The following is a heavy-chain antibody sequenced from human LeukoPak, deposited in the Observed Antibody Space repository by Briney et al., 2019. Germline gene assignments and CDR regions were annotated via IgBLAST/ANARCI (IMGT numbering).Heavy chain of an antibody. CDR1: GYTFTSYD. J-gene: IGHJ3*02. V-gene: IGHV1-8*01. Sequence: TSVKVSCKASGYTFTSYDFNWVRQATGQRPEWMGWMNPNSGNTGYAQKFQGRVTMTRNTSISTAYMELSSLRSEDTAVYYCARGNSGGEWEERAFVIWGQGTMVTVSS. CDR2: MNPNSGNT. CDR3: ARGNSGGEWEERAFVI. D-gene: IGHD1-26*01.